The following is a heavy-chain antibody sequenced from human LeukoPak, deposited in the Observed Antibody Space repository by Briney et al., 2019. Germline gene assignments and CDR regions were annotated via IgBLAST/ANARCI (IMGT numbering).Heavy chain of an antibody. CDR3: ARDYGGSSGYYYGMDV. CDR1: GFTFSSYA. Sequence: GGSLRLSCAASGFTFSSYAMSWVRQAPGKGLEWVANIKQDGSEKYYVDSVKGRFTISRDNAKNSLYLQMNSLRTEDTALYYCARDYGGSSGYYYGMDVWGQGTTVTVSS. V-gene: IGHV3-7*01. D-gene: IGHD4-23*01. CDR2: IKQDGSEK. J-gene: IGHJ6*02.